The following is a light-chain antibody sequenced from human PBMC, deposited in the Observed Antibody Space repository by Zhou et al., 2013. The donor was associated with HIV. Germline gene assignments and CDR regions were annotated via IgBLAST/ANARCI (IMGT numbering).Light chain of an antibody. CDR1: EDISSW. CDR3: QQANSFPYT. Sequence: DIQMTQSPSSVSASVGDRVTITCRATEDISSWLAWYQQKPGKAPKLLIYAAHSLQSGVPSRFSGRGSGTYFTLTISSLQPEDFATYYCQQANSFPYTFGQGTKVEIK. J-gene: IGKJ2*01. CDR2: AAH. V-gene: IGKV1-12*01.